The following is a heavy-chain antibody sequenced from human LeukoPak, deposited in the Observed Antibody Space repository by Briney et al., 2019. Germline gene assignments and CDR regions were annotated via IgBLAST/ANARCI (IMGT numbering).Heavy chain of an antibody. Sequence: GGSPRLSCAASGFTFSSYGMHWVRQAPGKGLEWVAVIWYDGSNKYYADSVKGRFTISRDNSKNTLYLQMNSLRAEDTAVYYCAKGATYYYDSSGYPDYYMDVWGKGTTVTVSS. J-gene: IGHJ6*03. CDR3: AKGATYYYDSSGYPDYYMDV. CDR2: IWYDGSNK. V-gene: IGHV3-33*06. D-gene: IGHD3-22*01. CDR1: GFTFSSYG.